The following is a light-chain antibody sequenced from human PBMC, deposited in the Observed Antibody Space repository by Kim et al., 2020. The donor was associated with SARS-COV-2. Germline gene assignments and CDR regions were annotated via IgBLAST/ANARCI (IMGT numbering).Light chain of an antibody. V-gene: IGKV1-39*01. CDR3: QQSYTTPWT. Sequence: ASVGDRVTVTCRASQTITTYLNWYQQRPNQAPKLLIYGASSLQSGVTSRFGGGGSGTDFTLTINNLQPEDFATYYCQQSYTTPWTFGQGTKVDIK. J-gene: IGKJ1*01. CDR1: QTITTY. CDR2: GAS.